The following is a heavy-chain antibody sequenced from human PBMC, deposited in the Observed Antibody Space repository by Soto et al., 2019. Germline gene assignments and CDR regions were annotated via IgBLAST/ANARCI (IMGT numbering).Heavy chain of an antibody. CDR2: VYYSGST. J-gene: IGHJ4*02. D-gene: IGHD6-19*01. V-gene: IGHV4-39*01. CDR3: ASGWGSGWFLG. CDR1: GGSISGSSYY. Sequence: QVQLQESGPGLVKPSETLSLTCTVSGGSISGSSYYWGWIRQPPGKGLEWIGSVYYSGSTFYNPSLNSRVTISVDTSKNQFSLKLNSVTAADTALYYCASGWGSGWFLGWGQGTLVTVSS.